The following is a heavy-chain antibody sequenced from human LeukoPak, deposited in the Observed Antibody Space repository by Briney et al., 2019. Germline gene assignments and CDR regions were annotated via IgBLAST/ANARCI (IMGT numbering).Heavy chain of an antibody. CDR3: AKAYSGWQIDY. D-gene: IGHD6-19*01. V-gene: IGHV3-30*18. CDR1: GFTFSSYG. CDR2: ISYDGSNK. J-gene: IGHJ4*02. Sequence: GGSLRLSCAASGFTFSSYGMHWVRQAPGKGLEWVAVISYDGSNKYYADSVKGRFTISRDNSKNTLYLQMNSLRAEDTAVYYCAKAYSGWQIDYWGQGTLVTVSS.